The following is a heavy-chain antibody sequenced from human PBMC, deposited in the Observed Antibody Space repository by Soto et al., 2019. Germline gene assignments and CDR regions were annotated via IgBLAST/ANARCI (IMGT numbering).Heavy chain of an antibody. V-gene: IGHV3-23*01. CDR2: ISGNGGST. CDR3: AKQDSWTRFDY. CDR1: GFTFSSYT. J-gene: IGHJ4*02. D-gene: IGHD1-1*01. Sequence: GGSLRLSCAASGFTFSSYTMSWVRQAPGKGLEWVSVISGNGGSTYYADSVKGRFTISRDNSKNTLYLQMNSLRAEDTAIYYCAKQDSWTRFDYWGQGTLVTVSS.